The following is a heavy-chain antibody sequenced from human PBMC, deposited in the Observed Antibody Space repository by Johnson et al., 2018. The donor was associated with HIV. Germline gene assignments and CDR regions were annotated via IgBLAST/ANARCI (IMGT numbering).Heavy chain of an antibody. D-gene: IGHD4-23*01. CDR3: AKYHQDYGGNSDAFDI. J-gene: IGHJ3*02. Sequence: QVQLVESGGGVVQPGRSLRLSCAASGFTFSSYAMHWVRQAPGKGLEWVAFIRYDGSNKYYADSVKGRFTISRDNSKNTLYLQMNSLRAEDTAVYYCAKYHQDYGGNSDAFDIWGQGTMVTVSS. CDR2: IRYDGSNK. V-gene: IGHV3-30*02. CDR1: GFTFSSYA.